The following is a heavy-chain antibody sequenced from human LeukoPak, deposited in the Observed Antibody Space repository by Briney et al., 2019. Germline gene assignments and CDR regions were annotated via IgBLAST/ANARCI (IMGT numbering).Heavy chain of an antibody. CDR2: ISYDGSNK. D-gene: IGHD6-6*01. CDR3: ARTYSSSSFVGRFDP. Sequence: PGGSLRLSCAASGFTFSSYGMHWVRQAPGKGLEWVAVISYDGSNKYYADSVKGRFTISRDNSKNTLYLQMNSLRAEDTAVYYCARTYSSSSFVGRFDPWGQGTLVTVSS. CDR1: GFTFSSYG. V-gene: IGHV3-30*19. J-gene: IGHJ5*02.